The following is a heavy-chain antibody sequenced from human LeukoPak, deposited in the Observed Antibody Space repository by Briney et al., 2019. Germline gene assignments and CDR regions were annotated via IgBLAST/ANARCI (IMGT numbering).Heavy chain of an antibody. D-gene: IGHD4-17*01. Sequence: ASVKVSCKASGYTFTSYGISWVRQAPGQGLEWMGWISAYNGNTNYAQKLRGRVTMTTDTSTSTAYMELRSLRSDDTAVYYCAREWSYGDYYDYWGQGTLVTVSS. CDR3: AREWSYGDYYDY. CDR1: GYTFTSYG. J-gene: IGHJ4*02. V-gene: IGHV1-18*01. CDR2: ISAYNGNT.